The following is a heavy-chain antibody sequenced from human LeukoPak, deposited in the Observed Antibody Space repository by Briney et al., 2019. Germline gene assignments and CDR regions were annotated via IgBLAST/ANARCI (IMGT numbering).Heavy chain of an antibody. J-gene: IGHJ6*04. CDR1: GGSISSGGYS. Sequence: SQTLSLTCAVSGGSISSGGYSWSWIRQPPGKGLEWIGYIYHSGSTYYNPSLKSRVTISVDRSKNQFSLKLSSVTAADTAVYYCARDPYYYGMDVWGKGTTVTVSS. CDR2: IYHSGST. CDR3: ARDPYYYGMDV. V-gene: IGHV4-30-2*01.